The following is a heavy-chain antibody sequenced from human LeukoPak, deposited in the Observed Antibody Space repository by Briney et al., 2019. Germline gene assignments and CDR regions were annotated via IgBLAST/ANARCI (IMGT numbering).Heavy chain of an antibody. D-gene: IGHD4-17*01. CDR2: IYPGDSDT. Sequence: GESLKISCKGSGYSFTSYWIGWVRQMPGKGLEWMGIIYPGDSDTRYGPSFQGQVTISADKSISTAYLQWSSLKASDTAMYYCASTVTGYYYYMDVWGKGTTVTVSS. CDR3: ASTVTGYYYYMDV. V-gene: IGHV5-51*01. CDR1: GYSFTSYW. J-gene: IGHJ6*03.